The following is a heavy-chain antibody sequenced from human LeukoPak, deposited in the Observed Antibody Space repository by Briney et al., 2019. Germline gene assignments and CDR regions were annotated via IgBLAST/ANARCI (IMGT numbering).Heavy chain of an antibody. CDR1: GGTFSSYA. CDR2: IIPIFGTA. Sequence: ASVKVSCKASGGTFSSYAISWVRQAPGQGLEWMGGIIPIFGTANYAQKLQGRVTMTTDTSTSTAYMELRSLRSDDTAVYYCGAVTTGRYYMDVWGKGTTVTVSS. J-gene: IGHJ6*03. D-gene: IGHD4-11*01. V-gene: IGHV1-69*05. CDR3: GAVTTGRYYMDV.